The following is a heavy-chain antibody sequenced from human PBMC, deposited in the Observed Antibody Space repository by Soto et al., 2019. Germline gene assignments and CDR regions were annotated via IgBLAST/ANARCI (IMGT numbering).Heavy chain of an antibody. CDR3: TRDDIAFVAAAADAFDI. CDR2: IRSKANSYAT. Sequence: EVQLVESGGGLVQPGGSLKLSCAASGFTFSDSSIHWVRQASGGGLEWLGRIRSKANSYATGYAASVIGRFTISRDDSKNTADQQMNSLKVEDSAIYYCTRDDIAFVAAAADAFDIWGQGTTVIVSS. J-gene: IGHJ3*02. D-gene: IGHD2-2*01. V-gene: IGHV3-73*01. CDR1: GFTFSDSS.